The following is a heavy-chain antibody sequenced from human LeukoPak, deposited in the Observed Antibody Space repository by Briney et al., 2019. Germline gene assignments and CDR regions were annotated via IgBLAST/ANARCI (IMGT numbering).Heavy chain of an antibody. CDR3: ARDYNHYDSSGYYYL. V-gene: IGHV3-30*03. CDR1: GFTFSSYG. D-gene: IGHD3-22*01. Sequence: GGSLRLSCAASGFTFSSYGMHWVRQAPGKGLEWVAVISYDGSNKYYADSVKGRFTISRDNSKNTLYLQMNSLRSEDTAVYYCARDYNHYDSSGYYYLWGQGTLVTVSS. J-gene: IGHJ5*02. CDR2: ISYDGSNK.